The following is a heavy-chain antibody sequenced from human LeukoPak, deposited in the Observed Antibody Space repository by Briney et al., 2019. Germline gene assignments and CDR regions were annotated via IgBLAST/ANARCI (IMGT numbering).Heavy chain of an antibody. V-gene: IGHV3-33*08. CDR1: GFTFSSYG. D-gene: IGHD6-19*01. J-gene: IGHJ6*02. CDR2: IWYDGSNK. Sequence: GGSLRLSCAASGFTFSSYGMHWVRQAPGKGLEWVAVIWYDGSNKYYADSVKGRFTISRDNFKNTLYLQMNSLRAEDTAVYYCARESGNGYSSGWYPYYYYGMDVWGQGTTVTVSS. CDR3: ARESGNGYSSGWYPYYYYGMDV.